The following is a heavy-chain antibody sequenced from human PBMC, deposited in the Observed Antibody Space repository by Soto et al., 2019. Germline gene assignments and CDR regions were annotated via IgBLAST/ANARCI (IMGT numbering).Heavy chain of an antibody. V-gene: IGHV1-46*01. CDR2: INPSGGST. CDR1: GYTFTSYY. J-gene: IGHJ3*02. D-gene: IGHD3-22*01. Sequence: QVQLVQSGAEVKKPGASVKVSCKASGYTFTSYYMHWVRQAPGQGLEWMGIINPSGGSTSYAQKFQGRVTMTRDTSTSTVYMELSSLRSEDTAVYYCARDQSLTYYYDSSGYADAFDIWGQGTMVTVSS. CDR3: ARDQSLTYYYDSSGYADAFDI.